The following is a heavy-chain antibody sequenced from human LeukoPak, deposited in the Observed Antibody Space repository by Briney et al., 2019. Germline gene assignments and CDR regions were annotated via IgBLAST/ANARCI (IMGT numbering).Heavy chain of an antibody. CDR3: ARDRDDGGFEY. J-gene: IGHJ4*02. V-gene: IGHV3-7*01. D-gene: IGHD4-23*01. Sequence: GGSLRLSCAASGFTFSNYWMSWVRQAPEKGLEWVANVKEDGSIKQYMDSMKGRFTISRDNAKNSLYLQMNSLRAEDTAVYYCARDRDDGGFEYWGQGTLVTVSS. CDR2: VKEDGSIK. CDR1: GFTFSNYW.